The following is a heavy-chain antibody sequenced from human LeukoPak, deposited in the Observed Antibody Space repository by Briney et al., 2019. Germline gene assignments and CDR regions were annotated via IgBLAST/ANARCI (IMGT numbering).Heavy chain of an antibody. CDR3: ARVRSDNNGWYNIDY. J-gene: IGHJ4*02. V-gene: IGHV3-53*01. D-gene: IGHD6-19*01. CDR2: ISSGGTT. Sequence: GGSLRLSCAASGFTVSDNYMTWVRPAPAKGLEWVSLISSGGTTYSADSVKGRFTISRDNSKNTLYLQMNSLRGEDTAVYYCARVRSDNNGWYNIDYWGQGALITVSS. CDR1: GFTVSDNY.